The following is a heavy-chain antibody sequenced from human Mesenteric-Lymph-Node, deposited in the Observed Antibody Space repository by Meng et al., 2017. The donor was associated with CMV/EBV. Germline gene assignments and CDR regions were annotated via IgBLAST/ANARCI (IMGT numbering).Heavy chain of an antibody. CDR3: AGGFGDLTEHAFDL. Sequence: SETLSLTCTVSGSSISSGGYYWGWIRQPPGKGLEWIGTIYYSGGTYYNPSLRSRVTISVDTSKNQFSLKLSSVTAADTAVYFCAGGFGDLTEHAFDLWGQGTMVTVSS. CDR1: GSSISSGGYY. CDR2: IYYSGGT. J-gene: IGHJ3*01. D-gene: IGHD3-10*01. V-gene: IGHV4-39*07.